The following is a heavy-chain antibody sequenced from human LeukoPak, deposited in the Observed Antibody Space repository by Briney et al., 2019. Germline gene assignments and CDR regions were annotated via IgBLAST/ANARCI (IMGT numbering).Heavy chain of an antibody. D-gene: IGHD4-23*01. CDR3: GKDRYGCKTAPDS. CDR1: GFTFSSYG. Sequence: GASLRLSCAAAGFTFSSYGIHCVRQAPGKGLQGVAMISFDGGFNFYDDSVKGRFTISRDNSKNKLFLQLNSLRAADTAVYYWGKDRYGCKTAPDSWGQGNLVTVSS. CDR2: ISFDGGFN. V-gene: IGHV3-30*18. J-gene: IGHJ4*02.